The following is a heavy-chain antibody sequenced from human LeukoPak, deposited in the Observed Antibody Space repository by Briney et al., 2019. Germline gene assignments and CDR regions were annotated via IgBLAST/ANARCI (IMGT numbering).Heavy chain of an antibody. D-gene: IGHD2-2*01. J-gene: IGHJ6*02. CDR3: ARDVVVPAAISMDV. Sequence: ASVKVSCKASGYTFTTYGFAWVRQAPGQGLGWMGWISAYNGNTNYAQKLQGRVTMTTDTSTSTAYMELRSLRSDDTAVYYCARDVVVPAAISMDVWGQGTTVTVSS. CDR1: GYTFTTYG. V-gene: IGHV1-18*01. CDR2: ISAYNGNT.